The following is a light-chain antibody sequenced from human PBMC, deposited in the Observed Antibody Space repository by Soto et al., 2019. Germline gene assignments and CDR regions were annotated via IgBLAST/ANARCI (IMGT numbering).Light chain of an antibody. Sequence: DIQMTQSPSSLSASVGDRVTITCRASQSITIYLNWYQQQPGKAPRLLIYGASTLQTGVPSRFSGSGSMTDFTLTSSDLQPEDFATYYCQQTYTAPRTFGQGTKVDIK. V-gene: IGKV1-39*01. J-gene: IGKJ1*01. CDR1: QSITIY. CDR3: QQTYTAPRT. CDR2: GAS.